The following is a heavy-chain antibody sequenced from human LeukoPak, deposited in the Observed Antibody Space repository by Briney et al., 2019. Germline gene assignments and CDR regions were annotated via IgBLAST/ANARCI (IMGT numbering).Heavy chain of an antibody. V-gene: IGHV3-30-3*01. D-gene: IGHD5-24*01. CDR2: ISYDGSNK. CDR3: ARVGRWLQFVPDY. Sequence: GRSLRLSYAASGFTFSSYAMHWVRQAPGKGLEWVAVISYDGSNKYYADSVKGRFTISRDNSKNTLYLQMNSLRAEDTAVYYCARVGRWLQFVPDYWGQGTLVTVSS. CDR1: GFTFSSYA. J-gene: IGHJ4*02.